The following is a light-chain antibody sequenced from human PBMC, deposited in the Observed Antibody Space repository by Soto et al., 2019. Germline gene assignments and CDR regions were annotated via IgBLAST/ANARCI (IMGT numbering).Light chain of an antibody. J-gene: IGKJ2*02. Sequence: EIVLTQSPGTLSLSPGERVTLSCRASQRVSSSYLAWYRQKPGQAPRLLIYGASTRATGIPDRVSGSGSGTDFTLTISRLEPEEFAVYYCQQYGSSPCTFGQGTKLEIK. CDR3: QQYGSSPCT. CDR1: QRVSSSY. V-gene: IGKV3-20*01. CDR2: GAS.